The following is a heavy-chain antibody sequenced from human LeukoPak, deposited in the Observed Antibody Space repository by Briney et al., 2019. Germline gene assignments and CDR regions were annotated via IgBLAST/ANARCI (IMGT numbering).Heavy chain of an antibody. CDR3: ARDLRGTLDV. D-gene: IGHD1-1*01. CDR1: GGSISSYY. Sequence: SETLSLTCTVSGGSISSYYWSWIRQPPGKGLEWIGYIYYSGSTNYNPSLKSRVTISVDTSKNQFSLKLSSVTAADTAVYYCARDLRGTLDVWGQGTTVTVSS. V-gene: IGHV4-59*01. CDR2: IYYSGST. J-gene: IGHJ6*02.